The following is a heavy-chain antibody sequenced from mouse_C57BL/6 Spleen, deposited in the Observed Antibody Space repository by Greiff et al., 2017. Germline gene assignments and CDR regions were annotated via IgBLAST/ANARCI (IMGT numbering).Heavy chain of an antibody. J-gene: IGHJ1*03. V-gene: IGHV6-6*01. CDR1: GFTFSDAW. D-gene: IGHD2-5*01. Sequence: EVQRVESGGGLVQPGGSMKLSCAASGFTFSDAWMDWVRQSPEKGLEWVAEIRNKANNHATYYAESVKGRFTISRDDSKSSVYLQKNSLRAEDTGIYDCLYSNHGYFDVWGTGTTVTVSS. CDR3: LYSNHGYFDV. CDR2: IRNKANNHAT.